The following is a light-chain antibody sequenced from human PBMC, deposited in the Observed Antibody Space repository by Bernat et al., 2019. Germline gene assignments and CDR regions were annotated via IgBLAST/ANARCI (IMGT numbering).Light chain of an antibody. J-gene: IGLJ3*02. CDR2: DVS. CDR3: SSYTSSSIRV. Sequence: QSALTQPASVSGSPGQSITISCTGTTSDVGGYNYVSWFQQHPGKAPKLMIYDVSNRPSGISNRFSGSKSGNTASLTIYGLQAEDEADYYCSSYTSSSIRVFGGGTKLTVL. CDR1: TSDVGGYNY. V-gene: IGLV2-14*01.